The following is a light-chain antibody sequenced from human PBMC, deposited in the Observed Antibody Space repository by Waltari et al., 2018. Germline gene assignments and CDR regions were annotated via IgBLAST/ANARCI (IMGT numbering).Light chain of an antibody. Sequence: SYDLTQAPSVSVSPGQTARITCAGDSLEIKYVAWFQHRPGQSPLLVIYLYDKRPSGIPERFSGSNSWNTATLTISGTQAMDEGDYYCQVWDSDTTALIFETGTSVTV. CDR1: SLEIKY. J-gene: IGLJ1*01. CDR2: LYD. V-gene: IGLV3-1*01. CDR3: QVWDSDTTALI.